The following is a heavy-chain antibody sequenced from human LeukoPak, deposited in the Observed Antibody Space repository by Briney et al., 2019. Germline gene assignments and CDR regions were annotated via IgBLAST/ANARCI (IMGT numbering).Heavy chain of an antibody. Sequence: PGGSLRLSCAASGFTFSSYGMHWVRQAPGKGLEWVAVISYDGSNKYYADSVKGRFTISRDNSKNTLYLQMNSLRAEDTAVYYCAKGLGYCSGGSCYPYYFDYWGQGTLVTVSS. V-gene: IGHV3-30*18. D-gene: IGHD2-15*01. J-gene: IGHJ4*02. CDR2: ISYDGSNK. CDR3: AKGLGYCSGGSCYPYYFDY. CDR1: GFTFSSYG.